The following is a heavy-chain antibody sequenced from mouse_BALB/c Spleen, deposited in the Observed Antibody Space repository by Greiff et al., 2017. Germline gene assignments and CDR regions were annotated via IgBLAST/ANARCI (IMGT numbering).Heavy chain of an antibody. CDR1: GFTFSDFY. V-gene: IGHV7-1*02. CDR2: SRNKANDYTT. J-gene: IGHJ3*01. CDR3: ARDENYRFSFAY. Sequence: EVKLVESGGGLVQPGGSLRLSCATSGFTFSDFYMEWVRQPPEKRLEWIAASRNKANDYTTEYSASVKGRIIVSRDTSQSILYLQMNPLRAEDTAIYYCARDENYRFSFAYWGQGTLVTVSA. D-gene: IGHD2-14*01.